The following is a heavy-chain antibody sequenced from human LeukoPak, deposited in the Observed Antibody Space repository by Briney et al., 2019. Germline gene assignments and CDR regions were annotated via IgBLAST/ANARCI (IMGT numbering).Heavy chain of an antibody. CDR2: IYTSGST. CDR1: GGSISSYY. Sequence: PSETLSLTCTVSGGSISSYYWSWIRQPAGKGLEWIGRIYTSGSTNYNPSLKSRVTMSVDTSKNQFSLKLSSVTAADTAVYYCARGHLPRGYNWFDPWGQGTLVTVSS. V-gene: IGHV4-4*07. J-gene: IGHJ5*02. CDR3: ARGHLPRGYNWFDP.